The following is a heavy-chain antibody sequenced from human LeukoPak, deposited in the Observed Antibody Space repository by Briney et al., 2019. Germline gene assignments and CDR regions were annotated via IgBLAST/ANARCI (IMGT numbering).Heavy chain of an antibody. Sequence: GGSLRLSCAASGFTFSSYAMSWVRQAPGKGQEWVSAISGSGGSTYYADSVKGRFTISRDNSKNTLYLQMNSLRAEDTAVYYCAKFAEVVVALYYFDYWGQGTLVTVSS. CDR1: GFTFSSYA. D-gene: IGHD3-22*01. J-gene: IGHJ4*02. CDR2: ISGSGGST. V-gene: IGHV3-23*01. CDR3: AKFAEVVVALYYFDY.